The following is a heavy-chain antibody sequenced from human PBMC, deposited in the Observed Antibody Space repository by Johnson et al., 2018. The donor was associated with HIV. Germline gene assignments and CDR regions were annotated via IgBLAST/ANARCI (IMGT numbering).Heavy chain of an antibody. Sequence: QVQLLESGGGVVRPGGSLRLSCAASGFTFSSYGMHWVRQAPGKGLEWVAVISYDGSNKYYADSVKGRFTISRDNSKNTLYLQMNSLRAEDTAGYYCARDATYRKYALTSFDIWGQGAMVTVSS. J-gene: IGHJ3*02. CDR1: GFTFSSYG. CDR3: ARDATYRKYALTSFDI. CDR2: ISYDGSNK. D-gene: IGHD1-14*01. V-gene: IGHV3-30*03.